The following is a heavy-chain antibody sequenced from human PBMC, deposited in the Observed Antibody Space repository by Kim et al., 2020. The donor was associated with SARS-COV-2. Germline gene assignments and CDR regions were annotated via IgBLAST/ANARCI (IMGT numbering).Heavy chain of an antibody. D-gene: IGHD3-3*01. CDR1: GYTFTSYY. CDR2: INPSGGST. CDR3: AREGSITIFGGVNTHHRFDP. Sequence: ASVKVSCKASGYTFTSYYMHWVRQAPGQGLEWMGIINPSGGSTSYAQKFQGRVTMTRDTSTSTVYMELSSLRSEDTAVYYCAREGSITIFGGVNTHHRFDPGGQRPLVTVSS. V-gene: IGHV1-46*01. J-gene: IGHJ5*02.